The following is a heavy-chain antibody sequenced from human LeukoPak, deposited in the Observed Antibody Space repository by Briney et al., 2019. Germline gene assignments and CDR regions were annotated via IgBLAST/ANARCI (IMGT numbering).Heavy chain of an antibody. Sequence: SETLSLTCTVSGDSISNYYWSWIRQPAGKGLEWIGHIYSSGGTNYNPSLKSRVTMSIDTSKNQFSLKLSSVTAADTAVYYCARADYGYYYMDVWGKGTTVTVSS. CDR3: ARADYGYYYMDV. CDR2: IYSSGGT. CDR1: GDSISNYY. V-gene: IGHV4-4*07. J-gene: IGHJ6*03. D-gene: IGHD4/OR15-4a*01.